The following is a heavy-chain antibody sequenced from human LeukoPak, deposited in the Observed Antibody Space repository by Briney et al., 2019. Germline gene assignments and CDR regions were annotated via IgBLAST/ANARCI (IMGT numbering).Heavy chain of an antibody. V-gene: IGHV3-30*02. D-gene: IGHD6-19*01. Sequence: GGSLRLSCAASGLTFSTYGMHWVRQPPGKGREWVASIPPDGSKAASLESVKGRFTVSRDNYNNTLYLQINSVKAEDTAVYFCAKNPISGPQKHYYYGLDVWGQGTSVTVSS. J-gene: IGHJ6*02. CDR2: IPPDGSKA. CDR3: AKNPISGPQKHYYYGLDV. CDR1: GLTFSTYG.